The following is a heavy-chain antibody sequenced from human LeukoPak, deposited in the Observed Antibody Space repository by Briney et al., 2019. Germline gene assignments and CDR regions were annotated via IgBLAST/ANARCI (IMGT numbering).Heavy chain of an antibody. D-gene: IGHD2-2*02. J-gene: IGHJ6*03. CDR3: ARSYCSSTSCYTDYYYYYMDV. CDR2: ISGSGGST. V-gene: IGHV3-23*01. CDR1: GFTFSSYA. Sequence: GSLRLSCAASGFTFSSYAMSWVRQAPGKGLEWVSGISGSGGSTYYADSVKGRFAIARDNSKNTLYLQMNSLRAEDTAVYYCARSYCSSTSCYTDYYYYYMDVWGKGTTVTVSS.